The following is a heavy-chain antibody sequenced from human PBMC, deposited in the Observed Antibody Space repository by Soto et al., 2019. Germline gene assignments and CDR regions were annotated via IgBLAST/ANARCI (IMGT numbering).Heavy chain of an antibody. Sequence: GSLRLSCAASGFTFNTHWMHWVRQAPGKGLVWVSRINSDGSITDYADSVKGRFSITRDNPRNTLYLQMNSLSPEDTAVYYCARSMTSVGDAAKGVGWGTGPLVTVAS. CDR2: INSDGSIT. J-gene: IGHJ4*02. CDR1: GFTFNTHW. CDR3: ARSMTSVGDAAKGVG. V-gene: IGHV3-74*01. D-gene: IGHD1-26*01.